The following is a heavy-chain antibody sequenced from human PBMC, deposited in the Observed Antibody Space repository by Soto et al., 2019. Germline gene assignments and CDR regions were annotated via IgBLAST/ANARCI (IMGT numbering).Heavy chain of an antibody. CDR2: IKWDASEK. V-gene: IGHV3-7*01. J-gene: IGHJ4*01. Sequence: EVQLEESGGGLVQPGGSLRLSCAASGFTFGSYWMSWVRQAPGKGPEWLATIKWDASEKKYVDSVKGRITTSRDNAKNALYRQMDSLRAEDTAVYYCARDLGYGSRASVNHYLDYWGQGTLVTVSS. CDR3: ARDLGYGSRASVNHYLDY. D-gene: IGHD3-10*01. CDR1: GFTFGSYW.